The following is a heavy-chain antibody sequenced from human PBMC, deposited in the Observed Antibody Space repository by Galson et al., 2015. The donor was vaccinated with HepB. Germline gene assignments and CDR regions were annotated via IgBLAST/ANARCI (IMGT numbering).Heavy chain of an antibody. D-gene: IGHD4-17*01. CDR1: GFTFSNYD. CDR3: AKHIYMTTVTTIFDY. V-gene: IGHV3-23*01. Sequence: SLRLSCAASGFTFSNYDMTWVRQAPGKGLEWVSAISGSGDNTYYADSVKGRFTISRDNSKNTLYLQMNSLRAEDTAVYYCAKHIYMTTVTTIFDYWGQGTLVTASS. CDR2: ISGSGDNT. J-gene: IGHJ4*02.